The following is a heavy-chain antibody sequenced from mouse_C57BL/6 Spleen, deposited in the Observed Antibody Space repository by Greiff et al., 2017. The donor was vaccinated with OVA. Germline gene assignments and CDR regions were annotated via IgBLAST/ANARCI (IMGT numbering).Heavy chain of an antibody. CDR3: ASDYGSSFDY. Sequence: VQLQQPGAELVKPGASVKLSCKASGYTFTSYWMHWVKQRPGQGLEWIGMIHPNSGSTNYNEKFKSKATLTVDKSSSTAYMQLSSLTSEDYAVYYCASDYGSSFDYWGQGTTLTVSS. CDR1: GYTFTSYW. V-gene: IGHV1-64*01. J-gene: IGHJ2*01. CDR2: IHPNSGST. D-gene: IGHD1-1*01.